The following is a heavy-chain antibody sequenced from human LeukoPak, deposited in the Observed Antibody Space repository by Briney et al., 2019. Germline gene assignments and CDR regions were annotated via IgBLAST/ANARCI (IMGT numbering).Heavy chain of an antibody. V-gene: IGHV3-43*01. J-gene: IGHJ4*02. D-gene: IGHD1/OR15-1a*01. Sequence: GGSLRLSCAASGFTFDDYTMHWVRQAPGKGLEWVSLISWDGGSTYYADSVKGRFTISRDNSKNSLYLQMNSLGTEDTALYYCAKEEHGQGGFDYWGQGTLVTVSS. CDR3: AKEEHGQGGFDY. CDR1: GFTFDDYT. CDR2: ISWDGGST.